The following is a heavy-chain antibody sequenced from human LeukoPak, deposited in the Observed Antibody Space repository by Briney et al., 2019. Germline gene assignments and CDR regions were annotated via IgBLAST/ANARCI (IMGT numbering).Heavy chain of an antibody. CDR2: INPNSGGT. D-gene: IGHD6-19*01. CDR1: GYTFTGYY. J-gene: IGHJ6*02. CDR3: ARVKEVAGPSYYYYGMDV. Sequence: ASVKVSCKASGYTFTGYYMHWVRQAPGQGLEWMGWINPNSGGTNYAQKFQGRVTMTRDTSISTAYMELSRLRSDDTAVYYCARVKEVAGPSYYYYGMDVWGQGTTVTVSS. V-gene: IGHV1-2*02.